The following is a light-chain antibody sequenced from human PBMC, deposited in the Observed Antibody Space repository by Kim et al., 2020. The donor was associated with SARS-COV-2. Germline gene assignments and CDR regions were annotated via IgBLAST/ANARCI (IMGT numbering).Light chain of an antibody. CDR2: GKN. CDR1: SLRSYY. CDR3: NFRDSRGNPVV. J-gene: IGLJ2*01. V-gene: IGLV3-19*01. Sequence: SSELTQDPAVSVALGQTVRITCQGDSLRSYYASWYQQKPGQAPVLVIYGKNNRPSGLPDRFSGSSSGNTASLTITGAQAEDEAHYYCNFRDSRGNPVVFG.